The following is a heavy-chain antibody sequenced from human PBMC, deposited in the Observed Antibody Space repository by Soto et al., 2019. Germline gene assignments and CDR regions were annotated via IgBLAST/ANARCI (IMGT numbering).Heavy chain of an antibody. CDR3: AIQPYFYGSGYHHYRLSV. CDR2: ISYDGSNK. J-gene: IGHJ6*02. CDR1: GFTFSSYG. V-gene: IGHV3-30*03. D-gene: IGHD3-10*01. Sequence: PGGSLRLSCAASGFTFSSYGMHWVRQAPGKGLEWVAVISYDGSNKYYADSVKGRFTISRDNSKNTLYLQMNSLRAEDTAVYYCAIQPYFYGSGYHHYRLSVWGQGTTVTVSS.